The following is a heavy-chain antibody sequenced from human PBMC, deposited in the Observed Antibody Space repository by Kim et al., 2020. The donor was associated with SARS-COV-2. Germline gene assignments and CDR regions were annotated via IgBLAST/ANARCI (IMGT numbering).Heavy chain of an antibody. D-gene: IGHD2-2*01. J-gene: IGHJ4*02. CDR2: ISWNSGSI. CDR3: AKEHHTSAGGVSNVDY. V-gene: IGHV3-9*01. CDR1: GFTFDDYA. Sequence: GGSLRLSCAASGFTFDDYAMHWVRQAPGKGLEWVSGISWNSGSIGYADSVKGRFTISRDNAKNSLYLQMNSLRAEDTALYYCAKEHHTSAGGVSNVDYWGQGTLVTVSS.